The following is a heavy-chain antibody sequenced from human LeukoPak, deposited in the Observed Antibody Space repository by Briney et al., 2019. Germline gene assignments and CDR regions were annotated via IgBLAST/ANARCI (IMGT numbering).Heavy chain of an antibody. D-gene: IGHD3-10*01. J-gene: IGHJ3*02. CDR2: IYYSGST. CDR3: ARRVRGVNDAFDI. Sequence: SGTLSLTCTVSGGSISNYDWSWIRQPPGKGLEWIGYIYYSGSTNYNPSLKSRVTISVDTSKNQFSLKLSSVTAADTAVYYCARRVRGVNDAFDIWGQGTKVTVSS. CDR1: GGSISNYD. V-gene: IGHV4-59*12.